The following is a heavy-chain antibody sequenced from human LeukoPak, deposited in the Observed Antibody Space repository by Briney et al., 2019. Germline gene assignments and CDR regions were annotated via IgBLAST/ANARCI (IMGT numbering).Heavy chain of an antibody. J-gene: IGHJ4*02. Sequence: QPGGSLRLSCAASGFIFSSYGMHWVRQAPGKGLEWVALIWYDGSKKDYADSVKGRFTISRDNSKNTLNLQMNRLRAEDTAVYYCARRAGDYAYYFDYWGQGNLVTVSS. CDR1: GFIFSSYG. V-gene: IGHV3-33*01. CDR2: IWYDGSKK. CDR3: ARRAGDYAYYFDY. D-gene: IGHD4-17*01.